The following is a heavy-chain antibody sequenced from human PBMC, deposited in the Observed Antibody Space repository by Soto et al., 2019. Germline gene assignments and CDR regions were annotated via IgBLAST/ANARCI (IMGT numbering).Heavy chain of an antibody. CDR3: AKEFMVRGVPDAFDI. CDR1: GFTFSSYG. Sequence: PGGSLRLSCAASGFTFSSYGMHWVRQAPGKGLEWVAVISYDGSNKYYADSVKGRFTISRDNSKNTLYLQMNSLRAEDTAVYYCAKEFMVRGVPDAFDIWGQGTMVTVSS. CDR2: ISYDGSNK. J-gene: IGHJ3*02. V-gene: IGHV3-30*18. D-gene: IGHD3-10*01.